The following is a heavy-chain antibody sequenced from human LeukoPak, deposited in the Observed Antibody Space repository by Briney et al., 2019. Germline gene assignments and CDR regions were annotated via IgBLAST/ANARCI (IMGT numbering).Heavy chain of an antibody. CDR1: GDSISNGGHY. D-gene: IGHD4-11*01. CDR2: IFYTGTT. J-gene: IGHJ6*02. V-gene: IGHV4-31*03. CDR3: ARDPTVSSDYYYGMDV. Sequence: SQTLSLTCTVSGDSISNGGHYWSWIRQHPVKGLEWIGYIFYTGTTYYNPALKSRVTISIDTSKNRFSLKLTSVTAADTAVYYCARDPTVSSDYYYGMDVWGQGTTVIVSS.